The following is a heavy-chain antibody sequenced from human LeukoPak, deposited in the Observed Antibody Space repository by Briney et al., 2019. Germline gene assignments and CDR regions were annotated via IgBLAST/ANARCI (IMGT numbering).Heavy chain of an antibody. Sequence: PGGSLRLSCAASGFTFSTYALSWVRQAPGKGLEWVSVISVSGGRTYYADSVKGRFTISRDNSKNTLYLQMNSLRAEDTAVYYCTSRAGPVDTTVPLTGFGYRGQGTLVTVSS. J-gene: IGHJ4*02. CDR2: ISVSGGRT. CDR1: GFTFSTYA. D-gene: IGHD5-18*01. CDR3: TSRAGPVDTTVPLTGFGY. V-gene: IGHV3-23*01.